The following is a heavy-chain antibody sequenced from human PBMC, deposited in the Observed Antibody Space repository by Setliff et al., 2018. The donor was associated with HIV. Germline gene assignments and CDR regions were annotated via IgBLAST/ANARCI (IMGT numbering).Heavy chain of an antibody. D-gene: IGHD1-26*01. CDR3: ALLYPYSGYLGY. V-gene: IGHV4-4*09. CDR1: GVSISNYY. Sequence: SETLSLTCTVSGVSISNYYWNWIRQPPGKGLEWIGYIFTSGDTNYNPSSRSRVTLSVDTSKKRFSLKLSSVTAADTAIYYCALLYPYSGYLGYWGQGTMVTVSS. CDR2: IFTSGDT. J-gene: IGHJ4*03.